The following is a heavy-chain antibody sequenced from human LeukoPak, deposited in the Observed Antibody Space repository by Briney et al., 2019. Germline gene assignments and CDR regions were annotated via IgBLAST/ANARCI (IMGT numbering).Heavy chain of an antibody. V-gene: IGHV1-24*01. CDR2: FDPEDGET. Sequence: ASVKVSCKVSGYTLTELSMHWVRQAPGKGLEWMGGFDPEDGETIYAQKFQGRVTMTEDTSTDTAYMELSSLRSEDTAVYYCATDTYYYDSSGYSPLDYWGLGTLVTVSS. CDR1: GYTLTELS. D-gene: IGHD3-22*01. J-gene: IGHJ4*02. CDR3: ATDTYYYDSSGYSPLDY.